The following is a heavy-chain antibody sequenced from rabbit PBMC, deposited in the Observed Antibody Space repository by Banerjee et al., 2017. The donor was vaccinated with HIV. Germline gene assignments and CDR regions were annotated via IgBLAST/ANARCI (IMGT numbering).Heavy chain of an antibody. CDR1: GFSFSSSDY. CDR3: ARGSDTIAHNL. D-gene: IGHD1-1*01. Sequence: QEQLEESGGDLVKPGASLTLTCTASGFSFSSSDYMCWVRQAPGKGLEWIGCIYTGSSGTTYYASWAKGRLIISKTSSTTVTLQMTSLTAADTATYFCARGSDTIAHNLWGPGTLVTVS. CDR2: IYTGSSGTT. V-gene: IGHV1S45*01. J-gene: IGHJ4*01.